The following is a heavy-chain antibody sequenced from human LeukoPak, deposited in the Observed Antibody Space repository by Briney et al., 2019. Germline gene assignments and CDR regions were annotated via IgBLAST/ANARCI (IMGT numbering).Heavy chain of an antibody. J-gene: IGHJ6*03. CDR1: GSIFTSYW. D-gene: IGHD3-3*01. CDR3: ARANYDFWSGYPPYYMDV. V-gene: IGHV5-51*01. CDR2: IYPGDSDT. Sequence: GGSLEISGQGSGSIFTSYWIGGVRQVPGKGRGGMGIIYPGDSDTRYIPSFQGQVSISADKSISTAYLQWSSLKASHTAMYYCARANYDFWSGYPPYYMDVWGKGTTVTVSS.